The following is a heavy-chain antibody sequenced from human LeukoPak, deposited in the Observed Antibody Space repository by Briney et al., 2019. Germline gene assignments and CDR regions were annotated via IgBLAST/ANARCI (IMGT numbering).Heavy chain of an antibody. D-gene: IGHD3-22*01. CDR3: AKDRGIVVVYNWFDP. CDR1: GFTFSSYG. J-gene: IGHJ5*02. CDR2: ISYDGSNK. Sequence: GGSLRLSCAASGFTFSSYGMHWVRQAPGKGLEWVAVISYDGSNKYYADSVKGRFTISRDNSKNTLYLQMNSLRAEDTAVYYCAKDRGIVVVYNWFDPWGQGTLVTVSS. V-gene: IGHV3-30*18.